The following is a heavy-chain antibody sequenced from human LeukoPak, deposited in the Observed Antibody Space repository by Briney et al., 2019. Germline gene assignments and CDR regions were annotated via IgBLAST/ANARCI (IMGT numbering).Heavy chain of an antibody. CDR1: GGSISSYY. CDR3: ARDLVDSSGWDLLGYYYYMDV. J-gene: IGHJ6*03. Sequence: SSETLSLTCTVSGGSISSYYWTWIRQPPGKGLEWIGYIYYSGSTNYNPSLKSRVTISVDTSKNQFSLKLSSVTAADTAVYYCARDLVDSSGWDLLGYYYYMDVWGKGTTVTISS. D-gene: IGHD6-19*01. CDR2: IYYSGST. V-gene: IGHV4-59*12.